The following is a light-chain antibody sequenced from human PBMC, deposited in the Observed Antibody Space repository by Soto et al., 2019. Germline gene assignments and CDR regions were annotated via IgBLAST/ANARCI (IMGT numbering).Light chain of an antibody. CDR3: CSYAGSSTWV. CDR1: SSDVGSYNF. CDR2: EGS. V-gene: IGLV2-23*01. Sequence: QSVLTQPASVSGSLGQSITISCTGTSSDVGSYNFVSWYQQHPGKAPKVMIYEGSKRPSGVSNRFSGSKSGNTASLTISGLQAEDEADYYCCSYAGSSTWVFGTGTKVTVL. J-gene: IGLJ1*01.